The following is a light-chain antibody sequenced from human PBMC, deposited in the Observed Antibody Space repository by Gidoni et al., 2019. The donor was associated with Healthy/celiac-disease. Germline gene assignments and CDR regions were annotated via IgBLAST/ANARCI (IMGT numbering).Light chain of an antibody. CDR1: QSVSSN. V-gene: IGKV3-15*01. J-gene: IGKJ2*01. CDR3: QFRAT. Sequence: EIVMTQSPATLSVSPGERATLSCRASQSVSSNVAWYQQKPGQAPRLLIYGASTRATGIPARFSGSGSGTEFTLTISSLQSEDFAVYCCQFRATFGQGTKLEIK. CDR2: GAS.